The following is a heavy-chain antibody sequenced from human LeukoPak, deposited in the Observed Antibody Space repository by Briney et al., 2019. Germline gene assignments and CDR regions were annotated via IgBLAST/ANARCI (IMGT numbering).Heavy chain of an antibody. Sequence: GGSLRLSCAASGFTFSNSAMSWVRQAPGKGLGWVASIGGSGYNTYYADSVKGRFTTSRDNSKNMLYLQINSLRAEDTALYYCAKDPISYDSSGYLLYWGQGTLVTVSS. V-gene: IGHV3-23*01. CDR1: GFTFSNSA. CDR3: AKDPISYDSSGYLLY. D-gene: IGHD3-22*01. CDR2: IGGSGYNT. J-gene: IGHJ4*02.